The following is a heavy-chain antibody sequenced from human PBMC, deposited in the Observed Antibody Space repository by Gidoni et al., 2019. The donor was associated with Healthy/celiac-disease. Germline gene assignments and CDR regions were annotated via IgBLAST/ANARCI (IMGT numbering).Heavy chain of an antibody. CDR2: ISGSGGST. V-gene: IGHV3-23*01. Sequence: EVQLLESGGGLVQPGGSLRLSCAASGFTFSSYAMSWVRQAPGKGLAWVSAISGSGGSTYYADSVKGRFTISRDNSKNTLYLQMNSLRAEDTAVYYCAKGYSGSYLGIYWGQGTLVTVSS. CDR1: GFTFSSYA. J-gene: IGHJ4*02. CDR3: AKGYSGSYLGIY. D-gene: IGHD1-26*01.